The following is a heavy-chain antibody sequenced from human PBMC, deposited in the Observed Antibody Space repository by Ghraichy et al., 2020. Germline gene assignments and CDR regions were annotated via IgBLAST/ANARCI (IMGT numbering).Heavy chain of an antibody. D-gene: IGHD1-26*01. CDR3: GSLGIVGGADDDY. CDR2: VNYGGNT. J-gene: IGHJ4*02. V-gene: IGHV4-34*01. CDR1: GGTFTGYY. Sequence: SETLSLTCAVSGGTFTGYYWSWIRQTPGKELVWIGEVNYGGNTTYNPSFQIRVTMSADPSRTQVSLRLNSVTAADTARYYCGSLGIVGGADDDYWGQGTLVTVSS.